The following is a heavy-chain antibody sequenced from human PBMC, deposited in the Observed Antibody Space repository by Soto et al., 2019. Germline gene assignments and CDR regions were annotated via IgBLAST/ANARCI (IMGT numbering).Heavy chain of an antibody. CDR2: ISYDGSNK. J-gene: IGHJ6*02. D-gene: IGHD5-18*01. CDR3: AKALRGYSYGYVYYYYYGMDV. V-gene: IGHV3-30*18. Sequence: QVQLVESGGGVVQPGRSLRLSCAASGFTFSSYGMHWVRQAPGKGLEWVAVISYDGSNKYYADSVKGRFTISRDNSKNTLYLQMNSLRAEDTAVYYCAKALRGYSYGYVYYYYYGMDVWGQGTTVTVSS. CDR1: GFTFSSYG.